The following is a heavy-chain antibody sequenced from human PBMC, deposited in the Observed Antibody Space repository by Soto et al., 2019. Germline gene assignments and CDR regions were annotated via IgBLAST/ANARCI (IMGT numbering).Heavy chain of an antibody. CDR3: ARAPDTAMEAFDI. V-gene: IGHV1-3*01. CDR1: GYTFTSYA. CDR2: INAGNGNT. Sequence: ASVKVSCKASGYTFTSYAMHWVRQAPGQRLEWMGWINAGNGNTKYSQKFQGRVTITRDTSASPAYMELSSLRYEDTAVYYCARAPDTAMEAFDIWGQGTMVTVSS. J-gene: IGHJ3*02. D-gene: IGHD5-18*01.